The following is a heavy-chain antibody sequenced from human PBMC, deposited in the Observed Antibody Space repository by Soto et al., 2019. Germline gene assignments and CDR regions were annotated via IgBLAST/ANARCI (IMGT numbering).Heavy chain of an antibody. J-gene: IGHJ5*02. V-gene: IGHV4-59*01. D-gene: IGHD3-10*01. CDR1: GDSICSYY. Sequence: SETLALTCTVSGDSICSYYWSGIRQHPGKGLEWIGYIYYSGSTNYNPSLKSRVTISVDTSKNQFSLELSSVTAADTAVYYCARDLNYYGSGSHKNWFDPWGQGTLVTVS. CDR3: ARDLNYYGSGSHKNWFDP. CDR2: IYYSGST.